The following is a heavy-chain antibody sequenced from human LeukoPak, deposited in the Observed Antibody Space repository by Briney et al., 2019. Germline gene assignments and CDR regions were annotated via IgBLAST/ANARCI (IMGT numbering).Heavy chain of an antibody. D-gene: IGHD2-2*02. Sequence: SVKVSCKASGGTFSSYAISWVRQAPGQGLEWMGGIIPIFGTANYAQKFQGRVTITADESTSTAYMELSSLRSEDTAVYYCARAVVVVPAAILKLYYYYMDVWGKGTTVTVSS. CDR3: ARAVVVVPAAILKLYYYYMDV. CDR2: IIPIFGTA. CDR1: GGTFSSYA. J-gene: IGHJ6*03. V-gene: IGHV1-69*01.